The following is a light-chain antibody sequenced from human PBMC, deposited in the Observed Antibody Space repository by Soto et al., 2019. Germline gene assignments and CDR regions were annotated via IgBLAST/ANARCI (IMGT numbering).Light chain of an antibody. CDR3: LQVYSYPWT. J-gene: IGKJ1*01. V-gene: IGKV1-6*01. Sequence: AIQMTQSPSSLSASVGDRVTITCRASLGIRNDLAWYQQKPGKAPKLPIYPTSFLQSGVPSRFSGSGSGTDFTLTISSLQPEDFATYYCLQVYSYPWTFGQGTKVEIK. CDR2: PTS. CDR1: LGIRND.